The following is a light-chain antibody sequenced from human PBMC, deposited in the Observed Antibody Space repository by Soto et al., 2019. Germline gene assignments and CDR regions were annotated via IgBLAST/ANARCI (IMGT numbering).Light chain of an antibody. Sequence: EIVLTQSPGTLSLSPGKRATISCRASQSLSTTDLVWYQQKSGQPPRLVIHGTFTTATVIPDRFSGGGYVTDFTLTISRLEREDSSVYYCQQYGSSPCTFGQGTRLEIK. V-gene: IGKV3-20*01. CDR3: QQYGSSPCT. J-gene: IGKJ5*01. CDR2: GTF. CDR1: QSLSTTD.